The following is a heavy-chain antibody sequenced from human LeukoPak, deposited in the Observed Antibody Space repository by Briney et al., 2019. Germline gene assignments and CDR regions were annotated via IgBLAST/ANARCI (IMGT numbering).Heavy chain of an antibody. J-gene: IGHJ4*02. V-gene: IGHV3-66*01. D-gene: IGHD3-10*01. CDR2: IYSGGST. CDR3: ARDRTMVRGVPAFDY. Sequence: GGSLRLSCAASGFTVSSNYMSWVRQAPGKGLEWVSVIYSGGSTYYADSVKGRFTISRDNSKNTLYLQMNSLRAEDTAVYYCARDRTMVRGVPAFDYWGQGTLVTVFS. CDR1: GFTVSSNY.